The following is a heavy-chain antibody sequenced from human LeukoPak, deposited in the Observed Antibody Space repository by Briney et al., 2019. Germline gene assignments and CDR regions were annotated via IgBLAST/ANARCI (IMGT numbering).Heavy chain of an antibody. CDR1: GYTFTSYA. Sequence: VASVKVSCKASGYTFTSYAMHWVRQAPGQRLEWMGWINAGNGNTKYSQEFQGRVTITRDTSASTAYMELSSLRSEDMAVYYCARVEYSSSSPDYWGQGTLVTVSS. CDR2: INAGNGNT. J-gene: IGHJ4*02. CDR3: ARVEYSSSSPDY. V-gene: IGHV1-3*03. D-gene: IGHD6-6*01.